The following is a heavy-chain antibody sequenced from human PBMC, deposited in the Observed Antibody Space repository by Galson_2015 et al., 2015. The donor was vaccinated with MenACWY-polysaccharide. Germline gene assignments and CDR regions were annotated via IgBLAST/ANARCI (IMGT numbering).Heavy chain of an antibody. V-gene: IGHV4-38-2*01. D-gene: IGHD1-26*01. Sequence: LSLTCAVSGYSIRSGYFWGWIRQPPGKGLEWIASIFHSGTTYYNPSLKSRVTISVDTSKNQFSLKLSSVTAADTAVYYCARVEKYSGSFYILYWGQGTLVTVSS. CDR1: GYSIRSGYF. CDR2: IFHSGTT. J-gene: IGHJ4*02. CDR3: ARVEKYSGSFYILY.